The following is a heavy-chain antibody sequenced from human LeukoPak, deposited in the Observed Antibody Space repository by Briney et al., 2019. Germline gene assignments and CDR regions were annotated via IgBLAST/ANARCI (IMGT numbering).Heavy chain of an antibody. CDR1: GFTFSSYS. Sequence: GGSLRLSCAASGFTFSSYSMHWVRQAPGKGLEWVALIWYDGTNKYYTDSVKGRFTISRDNSNNTLYLEMSSLRAEDTAVYYCARAHYNWNEPPFDHWGQGVLVTVSS. CDR2: IWYDGTNK. V-gene: IGHV3-33*08. J-gene: IGHJ4*02. CDR3: ARAHYNWNEPPFDH. D-gene: IGHD1-20*01.